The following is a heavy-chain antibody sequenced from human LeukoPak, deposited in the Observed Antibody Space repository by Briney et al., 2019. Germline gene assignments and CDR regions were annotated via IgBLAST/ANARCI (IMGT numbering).Heavy chain of an antibody. D-gene: IGHD2-2*01. CDR2: INHSGST. CDR3: ARERPGYQLRGYYYYYMDV. Sequence: SETLSLTCAVYGGSFSGYYWSWIRQPPGKGLEWIGEINHSGSTNYNPSLKSRVTISVDTSKNQFSLKLSSVTAADTAVYYCARERPGYQLRGYYYYYMDVWGKGTTVTVSS. J-gene: IGHJ6*03. CDR1: GGSFSGYY. V-gene: IGHV4-34*01.